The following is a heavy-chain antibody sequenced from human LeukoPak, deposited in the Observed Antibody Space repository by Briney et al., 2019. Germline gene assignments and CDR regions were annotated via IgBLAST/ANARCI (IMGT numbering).Heavy chain of an antibody. CDR3: ARDWAPYYDILTGYTPDY. J-gene: IGHJ4*02. V-gene: IGHV3-33*08. CDR1: GFTFSSYA. D-gene: IGHD3-9*01. Sequence: PGRSLRLSCAASGFTFSSYAMHWVRQAPGKGLEWVAVIWYDGSNKYYADSVKGRFTISRDNSKNTLYLQMNSLRAEDTAVYYCARDWAPYYDILTGYTPDYWGQGTLVTVSS. CDR2: IWYDGSNK.